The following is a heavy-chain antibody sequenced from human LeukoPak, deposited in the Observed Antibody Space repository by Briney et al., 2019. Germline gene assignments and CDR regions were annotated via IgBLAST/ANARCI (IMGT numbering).Heavy chain of an antibody. V-gene: IGHV1-69*06. J-gene: IGHJ6*04. CDR1: GGTFSSCA. Sequence: GASVKVPCKASGGTFSSCAISWVRQAPGQGLEWMGGIIPIFGTANYAQKFQGRVTITADKSTSTAYMELSSLRSEDTAVYYCARVSVVPAAMPDYYYGMDVWGKGTTVTVSS. D-gene: IGHD2-2*01. CDR3: ARVSVVPAAMPDYYYGMDV. CDR2: IIPIFGTA.